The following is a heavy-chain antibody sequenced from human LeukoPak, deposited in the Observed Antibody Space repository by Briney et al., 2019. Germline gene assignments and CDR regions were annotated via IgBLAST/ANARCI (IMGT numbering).Heavy chain of an antibody. D-gene: IGHD3-10*01. J-gene: IGHJ6*03. V-gene: IGHV3-7*01. CDR1: GFTFSSFC. CDR3: ARVSYRAYYYYYMDV. Sequence: PGGSLRLSCAASGFTFSSFCMSWVRQAPGKGLEWVANIKQDASEKHYVDSVKGRFTISRDNAKNSLYLQMNSLRAEDTDVYYCARVSYRAYYYYYMDVWGKGTTVTVSS. CDR2: IKQDASEK.